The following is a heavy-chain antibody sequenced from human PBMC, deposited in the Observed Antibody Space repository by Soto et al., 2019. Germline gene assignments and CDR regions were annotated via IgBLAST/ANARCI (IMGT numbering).Heavy chain of an antibody. CDR2: ISDDGSNK. CDR1: GFTFSNYG. D-gene: IGHD3-3*01. Sequence: LRLSCAASGFTFSNYGMHWVRQAPGKGLEWVASISDDGSNKYYADSMKGRFTMSRDNSKRTLYLQMSSLRVEDTAVYYCTKRRNVLRFLEWSSGMEVWGQGTTVTVSS. CDR3: TKRRNVLRFLEWSSGMEV. J-gene: IGHJ6*02. V-gene: IGHV3-30*18.